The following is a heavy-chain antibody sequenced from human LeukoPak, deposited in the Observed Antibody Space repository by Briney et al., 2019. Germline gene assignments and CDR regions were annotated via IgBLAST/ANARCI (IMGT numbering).Heavy chain of an antibody. Sequence: ASVNVSCKASGYTFTGYYMHWVRQAPGQGLEWTGWINPNSGRTNYAQKFQGRVTMTRDTSISTAYMELSRLRSDDTAVYYCASGGAYYDFWSGYLDYWGQGTLVTVSS. CDR3: ASGGAYYDFWSGYLDY. D-gene: IGHD3-3*01. V-gene: IGHV1-2*02. CDR1: GYTFTGYY. CDR2: INPNSGRT. J-gene: IGHJ4*02.